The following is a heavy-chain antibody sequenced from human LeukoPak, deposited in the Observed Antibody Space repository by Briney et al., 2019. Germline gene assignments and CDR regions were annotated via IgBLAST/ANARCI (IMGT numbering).Heavy chain of an antibody. CDR3: ARFHSGPSGWYVLWYFDL. CDR1: VGSFSGYN. D-gene: IGHD6-19*01. J-gene: IGHJ2*01. V-gene: IGHV4-4*09. Sequence: PSETLSLTATVPVGSFSGYNWGWIGRPPGKGLGGMGYFYNSESTNYNSSLESRVTISVDTSKNQFFLKLSSVTAADTAVYYCARFHSGPSGWYVLWYFDLWGRGTLVTVSS. CDR2: FYNSEST.